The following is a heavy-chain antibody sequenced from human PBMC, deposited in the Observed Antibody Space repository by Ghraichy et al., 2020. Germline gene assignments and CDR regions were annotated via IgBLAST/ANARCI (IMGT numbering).Heavy chain of an antibody. Sequence: SETLSLTCAVSGGSISSSNWWSWVRQPPGKGLEWIGEIYHSGSTNYNPSLKSRVTISVDKSKNQFSLKLSSVTAADTAVYYCARSNYYGSGSLVYYYYGMDVWGQGTTVTVSS. J-gene: IGHJ6*02. CDR2: IYHSGST. V-gene: IGHV4-4*02. D-gene: IGHD3-10*01. CDR3: ARSNYYGSGSLVYYYYGMDV. CDR1: GGSISSSNW.